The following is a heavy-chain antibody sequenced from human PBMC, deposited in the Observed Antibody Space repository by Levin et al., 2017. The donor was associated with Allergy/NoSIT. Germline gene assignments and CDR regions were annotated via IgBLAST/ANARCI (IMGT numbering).Heavy chain of an antibody. Sequence: ASVKVSCKASGFTFTFYAFTWVRQAPGQGLEWMGWISPYNGDTKYAQKFQDRVTMTTDTSTSTAYMELRSLRYDDTAVYYCAREMAETAADTFDVWGQGRMVTVSS. D-gene: IGHD2-8*01. CDR3: AREMAETAADTFDV. CDR2: ISPYNGDT. CDR1: GFTFTFYA. J-gene: IGHJ3*01. V-gene: IGHV1-18*01.